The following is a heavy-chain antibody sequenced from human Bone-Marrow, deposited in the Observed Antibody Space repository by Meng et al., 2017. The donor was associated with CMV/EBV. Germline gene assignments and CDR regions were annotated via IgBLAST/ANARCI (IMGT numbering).Heavy chain of an antibody. V-gene: IGHV3-21*01. CDR1: GFTFSSYA. CDR3: ARDSMGVLVPAAF. D-gene: IGHD2-2*01. CDR2: ISSSSTNT. Sequence: GESLKISCAASGFTFSSYALHWVRRAPGKGLEWVSSISSSSTNTYYIDSVKGRFTISRDNAKKSLYLQMNSLRAEDTAFYYRARDSMGVLVPAAFWGQGTLVTVSS. J-gene: IGHJ4*02.